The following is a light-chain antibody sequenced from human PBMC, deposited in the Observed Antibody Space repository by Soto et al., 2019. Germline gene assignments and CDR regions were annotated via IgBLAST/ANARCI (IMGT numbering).Light chain of an antibody. J-gene: IGKJ3*01. CDR2: DAS. CDR1: QVISNY. Sequence: DIQMTQSPSSLSASVGDRVTITCQASQVISNYLSWYQQKPGKAPKLLIYDASNLETGVPSRFSGSGSGTDFTFTISSLQPEDIATYYCQQYDNLPRVFGPGTKVDIK. V-gene: IGKV1-33*01. CDR3: QQYDNLPRV.